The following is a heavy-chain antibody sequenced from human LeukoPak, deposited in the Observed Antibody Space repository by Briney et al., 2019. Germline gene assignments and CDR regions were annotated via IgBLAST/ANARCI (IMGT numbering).Heavy chain of an antibody. Sequence: GGSLRLSCAASGFTFSSYAMSWVRQAPGKGLEWVSAISGSGGSTYYADSVKGRFTISRDNSKNTLYLQMNSLRAEDTAVYYCVRLIVVVTAPHMAVQHWGQGNLVTVSS. D-gene: IGHD2-21*02. V-gene: IGHV3-23*01. CDR1: GFTFSSYA. J-gene: IGHJ1*01. CDR2: ISGSGGST. CDR3: VRLIVVVTAPHMAVQH.